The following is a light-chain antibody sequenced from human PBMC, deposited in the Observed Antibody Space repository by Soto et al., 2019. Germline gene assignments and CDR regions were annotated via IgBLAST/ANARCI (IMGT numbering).Light chain of an antibody. CDR2: EVS. V-gene: IGLV2-8*01. CDR1: SSDVGGYNY. Sequence: QSVLTQPPSASGSPGQSVTISCTGTSSDVGGYNYVSWYQQHPGKAPKLMIYEVSKRPSGVPDRFSGSKSGNTASLTVSGIQAEDEADYYCSSYAGSNKVFGGGTTMTVL. J-gene: IGLJ2*01. CDR3: SSYAGSNKV.